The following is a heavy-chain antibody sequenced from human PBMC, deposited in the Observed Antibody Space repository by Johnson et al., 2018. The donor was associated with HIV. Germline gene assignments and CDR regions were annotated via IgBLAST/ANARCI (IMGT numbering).Heavy chain of an antibody. CDR1: GFTFSSYA. D-gene: IGHD3-22*01. Sequence: QVQLVESGGGVVQPGRSLRLSCAASGFTFSSYAMHWVRQAPGKGLEWVAVISYDGSNKYYADSVKGRFTISRDNSKNTLYLQMNSLRAEDTAVYYCAREYYDSRGYYYGGVSAFDIWGQGTMVTVSS. CDR3: AREYYDSRGYYYGGVSAFDI. J-gene: IGHJ3*02. V-gene: IGHV3-30-3*01. CDR2: ISYDGSNK.